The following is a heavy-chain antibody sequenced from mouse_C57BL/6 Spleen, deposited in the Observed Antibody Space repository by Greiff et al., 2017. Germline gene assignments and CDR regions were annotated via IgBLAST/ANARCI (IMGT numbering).Heavy chain of an antibody. D-gene: IGHD4-1*01. J-gene: IGHJ2*01. CDR3: ARWGWDHFDY. V-gene: IGHV1-18*01. CDR1: GYTFTDYN. CDR2: INPNNGGT. Sequence: VQLKESGPELVKPGASVKIPCKASGYTFTDYNMDWVKQSHGKSLEWIGDINPNNGGTIYNQKFKGKATLTVDKSSSTAYMELRSLTSEDTAVYYCARWGWDHFDYWGQGTTLTVSS.